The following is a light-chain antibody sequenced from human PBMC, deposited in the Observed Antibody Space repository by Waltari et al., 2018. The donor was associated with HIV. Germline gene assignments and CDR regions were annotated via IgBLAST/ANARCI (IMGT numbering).Light chain of an antibody. Sequence: DSQLNQSPSFLSASVGERVNITCRASQGISSYLAWDQQNPGKAPKHLIYTASILHRGVPSRFSGSGSGTEFTLTISSLQPEDFASYYCQRLNSYRFTFGPGTKVDIK. CDR3: QRLNSYRFT. CDR1: QGISSY. V-gene: IGKV1-9*01. CDR2: TAS. J-gene: IGKJ3*01.